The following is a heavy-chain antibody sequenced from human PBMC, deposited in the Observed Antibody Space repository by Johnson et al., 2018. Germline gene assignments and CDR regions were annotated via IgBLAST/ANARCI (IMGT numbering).Heavy chain of an antibody. V-gene: IGHV3-7*01. D-gene: IGHD3-10*01. Sequence: EVQLVETGGDLVQPGGSLGLSCVASGFTFTDRWMSWVRQAPGKGLESVANINPHGSEKKYVDSVKGRFTISRDNAKNSLYLRMNNLGVEDTAVYYCVRNGGALDYWGQGTLVTVSS. J-gene: IGHJ4*02. CDR2: INPHGSEK. CDR1: GFTFTDRW. CDR3: VRNGGALDY.